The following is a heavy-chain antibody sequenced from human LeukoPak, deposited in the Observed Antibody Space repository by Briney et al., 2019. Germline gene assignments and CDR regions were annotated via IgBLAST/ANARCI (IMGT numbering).Heavy chain of an antibody. CDR1: GNTLSELS. Sequence: ASVKVSCMVSGNTLSELSIHWVRQALGKGLEWMGGFDPEDGETIYAQKFQGRVTMTEDTSTDTAYMELSSLRSEDTAVYYCATWVRFRPILVDAFDMWGQGTMVTVSP. D-gene: IGHD2-21*01. V-gene: IGHV1-24*01. CDR3: ATWVRFRPILVDAFDM. CDR2: FDPEDGET. J-gene: IGHJ3*02.